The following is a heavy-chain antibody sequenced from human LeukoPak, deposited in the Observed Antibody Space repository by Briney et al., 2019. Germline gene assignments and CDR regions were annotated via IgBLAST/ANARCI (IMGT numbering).Heavy chain of an antibody. V-gene: IGHV4-59*01. CDR1: GGSFSSYY. CDR3: ASSLSSGYYYKLDY. J-gene: IGHJ4*02. D-gene: IGHD3-22*01. Sequence: SETQSLTCTVSGGSFSSYYWSWIRQPPGKGLEWIGYIYYSGSTNYNPSLKSRVTISVDTSKNQFSLKLSSVTAADTAVYYCASSLSSGYYYKLDYWGQGTLVSVSS. CDR2: IYYSGST.